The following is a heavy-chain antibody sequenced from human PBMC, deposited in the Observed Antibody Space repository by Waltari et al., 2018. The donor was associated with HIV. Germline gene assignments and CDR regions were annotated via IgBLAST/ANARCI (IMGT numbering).Heavy chain of an antibody. V-gene: IGHV3-33*01. CDR2: VWQDGSNK. CDR1: GFTVRNYG. Sequence: QVQLVESGGGVVQPGRSLRLACAASGFTVRNYGMPWVRQATGKVLGWVAVVWQDGSNKYYGDSVKGRFTISRENSKDALELQMNSLRAEDTAVYYCARDVQGYCAGERCFYGMDVWGQGTTVTVSS. D-gene: IGHD2-8*02. J-gene: IGHJ6*02. CDR3: ARDVQGYCAGERCFYGMDV.